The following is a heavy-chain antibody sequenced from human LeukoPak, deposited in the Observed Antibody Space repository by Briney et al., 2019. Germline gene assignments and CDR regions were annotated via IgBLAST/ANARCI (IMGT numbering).Heavy chain of an antibody. CDR2: ISSSDNTI. V-gene: IGHV3-48*03. CDR1: GFTFSSYE. Sequence: GGSLRLSCAASGFTFSSYEMNWVRQAPGKGLEWVSYISSSDNTIYYADSVKGRFTISRDNAKTSLYLQMGSLRAEDTAIYYCARDLRGFPYYYYYMDVWGKGTTVTVSS. J-gene: IGHJ6*03. CDR3: ARDLRGFPYYYYYMDV.